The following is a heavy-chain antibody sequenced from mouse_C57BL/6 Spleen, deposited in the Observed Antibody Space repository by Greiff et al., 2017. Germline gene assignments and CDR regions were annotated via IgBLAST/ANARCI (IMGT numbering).Heavy chain of an antibody. CDR1: GFTFSDYG. V-gene: IGHV5-17*01. Sequence: EVQLVESGGGLVKPGGSLKLSCAASGFTFSDYGMHWVRQAPEKGLEWVAYISSGSSTIYYADTVKGRFTISRDNAKNTLFLQMTSLRSEDTAMYYCARSEPYFDYWGQGTTLTVSS. J-gene: IGHJ2*01. CDR3: ARSEPYFDY. CDR2: ISSGSSTI.